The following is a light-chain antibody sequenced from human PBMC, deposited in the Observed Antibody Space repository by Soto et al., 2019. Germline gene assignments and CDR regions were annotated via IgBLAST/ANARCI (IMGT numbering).Light chain of an antibody. CDR1: SSNIGAGYD. J-gene: IGLJ1*01. CDR2: ANK. V-gene: IGLV1-40*01. CDR3: QSYDSSLSGFYV. Sequence: QAVVTQPPSVSGAPGQRVTISCTGSSSNIGAGYDVNWYQQLPGTAPKLLIYANKNRPSGVPDRFSGSKSGTSASLAITGLQAEDEADYYCQSYDSSLSGFYVFGTGTKLTVL.